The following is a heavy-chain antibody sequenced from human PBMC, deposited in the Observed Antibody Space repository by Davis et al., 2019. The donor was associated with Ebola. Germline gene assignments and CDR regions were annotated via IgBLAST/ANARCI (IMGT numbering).Heavy chain of an antibody. V-gene: IGHV3-7*03. D-gene: IGHD1-26*01. J-gene: IGHJ3*02. CDR2: IKQDGGEK. CDR3: ARGRIPQGVLLAPFGAFDI. CDR1: GFIFSHYW. Sequence: PGGSLRLSCAASGFIFSHYWMSWARQAQGKGTEWVAIIKQDGGEKYYVDSVKGRFTIPRDNAKNSLFLQMDSLRDEDTAMYYCARGRIPQGVLLAPFGAFDIWGQGTMVTVSS.